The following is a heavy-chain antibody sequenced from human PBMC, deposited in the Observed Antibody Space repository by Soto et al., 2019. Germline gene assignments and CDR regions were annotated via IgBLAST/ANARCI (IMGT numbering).Heavy chain of an antibody. Sequence: PGGSLRLSCAASGFTFSSYGMHWVRQAPGKGLEWVAVISYDGSNKYYADSVKGRFTISRDNSKNTLYLQMNSLRAEDTAVYYCAKDLTAMPKGFFDYWGQGTLVTVSS. CDR3: AKDLTAMPKGFFDY. D-gene: IGHD5-18*01. CDR1: GFTFSSYG. CDR2: ISYDGSNK. J-gene: IGHJ4*02. V-gene: IGHV3-30*18.